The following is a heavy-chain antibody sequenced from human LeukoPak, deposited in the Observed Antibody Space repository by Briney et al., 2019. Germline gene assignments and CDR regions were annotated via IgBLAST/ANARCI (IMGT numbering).Heavy chain of an antibody. Sequence: SETLSLTCAVSGGSLRSTNWWSWVRQPPGKGLEWIGSIYYTGGTNYSPSLKSRVTISVDTSKNQFSLKLSSVTAADTAVYFCARHGGTRITLVEVYYFDYWGQGTPVTVSS. J-gene: IGHJ4*02. CDR1: GGSLRSTNW. CDR3: ARHGGTRITLVEVYYFDY. D-gene: IGHD4-11*01. CDR2: IYYTGGT. V-gene: IGHV4-4*02.